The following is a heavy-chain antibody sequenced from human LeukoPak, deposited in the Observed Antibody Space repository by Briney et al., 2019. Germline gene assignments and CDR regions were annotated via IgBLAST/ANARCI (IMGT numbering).Heavy chain of an antibody. J-gene: IGHJ5*02. CDR1: GGSISNYY. V-gene: IGHV4-59*01. Sequence: KTSETLSLTCTVSGGSISNYYWSWIRQPPGKGLEWIGYIYYTGTTKYNASLKSRVTISVDTPKDQFSLNLNSVTTADTAVCYCARGGDADSWGLSWFDPWGQGTLVTVSS. D-gene: IGHD6-13*01. CDR2: IYYTGTT. CDR3: ARGGDADSWGLSWFDP.